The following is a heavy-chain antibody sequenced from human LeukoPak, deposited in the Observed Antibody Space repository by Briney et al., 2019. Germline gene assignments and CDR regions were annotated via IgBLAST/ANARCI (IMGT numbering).Heavy chain of an antibody. V-gene: IGHV4-34*01. CDR2: INHSGST. CDR1: GRSFSGYY. Sequence: KSSETLSLTCAVCGRSFSGYYWSWPRQPPGKGLEWIGEINHSGSTNYNPSLKSRVTISVDTSKKQFSSKLSSVTAADPALFYLAVIHEYRTPWGQGTLVTVSS. CDR3: AVIHEYRTP. D-gene: IGHD2/OR15-2a*01. J-gene: IGHJ4*02.